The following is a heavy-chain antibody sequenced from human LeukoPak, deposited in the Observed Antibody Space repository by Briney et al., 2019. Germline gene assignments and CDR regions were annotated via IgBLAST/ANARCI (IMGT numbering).Heavy chain of an antibody. V-gene: IGHV3-30*02. Sequence: GGTLTLSCGASGFTFSSFDMHWIRQAPGKGLEWVAFIRFDGSNKYYADSVKGRFTISRDNSKNSLYLQMNSLRAEDTAVYYCARVHAGVIAMKDAFDIWGQGKMTTVSS. CDR3: ARVHAGVIAMKDAFDI. J-gene: IGHJ3*02. CDR2: IRFDGSNK. CDR1: GFTFSSFD. D-gene: IGHD3-16*02.